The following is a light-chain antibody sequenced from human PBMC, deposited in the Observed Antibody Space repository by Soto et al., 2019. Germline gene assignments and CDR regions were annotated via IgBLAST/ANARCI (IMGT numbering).Light chain of an antibody. CDR1: QSISNW. J-gene: IGKJ1*01. CDR3: QHYYSYSWT. Sequence: DIQMTQSPSTLSASVGDTVTITCRASQSISNWLGWYQQKPGKAPNLLIYRASSLESGVPSRFSGSGSGTEFTLTISSLQPDDFATYYCQHYYSYSWTFGQGTKVEIK. V-gene: IGKV1-5*03. CDR2: RAS.